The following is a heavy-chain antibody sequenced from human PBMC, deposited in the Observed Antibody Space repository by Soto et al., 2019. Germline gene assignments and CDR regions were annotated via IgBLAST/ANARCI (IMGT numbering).Heavy chain of an antibody. CDR1: GGSISSGGYY. V-gene: IGHV4-31*03. CDR3: AREGVGMVRGVRYGMDV. J-gene: IGHJ6*02. D-gene: IGHD3-10*01. Sequence: QVQLQESGPGLVKPSQTLSLTCTVSGGSISSGGYYWSWIRQHPGKGLEWIGYIYYSGSTYYNPSLKSRVTISVDPSKNQFSLKLISVTAADTAVYYCAREGVGMVRGVRYGMDVWGQGTTVTVSS. CDR2: IYYSGST.